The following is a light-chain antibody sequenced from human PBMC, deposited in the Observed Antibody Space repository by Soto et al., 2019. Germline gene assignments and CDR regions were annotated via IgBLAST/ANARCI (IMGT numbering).Light chain of an antibody. V-gene: IGKV1-5*03. CDR2: KAS. Sequence: DIQMTQSPSTLAASVVDRVTIXFRASQSISSWLAWYQQKPGKAPKLLIYKASSLESGVPSRFSGSGSGTEFTLTISSLQPDDFATYYCQQYNSYSTFGQGTKVDIK. J-gene: IGKJ1*01. CDR1: QSISSW. CDR3: QQYNSYST.